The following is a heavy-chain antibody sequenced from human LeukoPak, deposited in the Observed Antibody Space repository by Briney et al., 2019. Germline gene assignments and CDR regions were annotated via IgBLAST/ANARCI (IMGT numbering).Heavy chain of an antibody. J-gene: IGHJ6*03. CDR3: ARMVHDSSGYPGYYYYYMDV. V-gene: IGHV4-34*01. CDR1: GGSFSGYY. D-gene: IGHD3-22*01. Sequence: SETLSLTCAVYGGSFSGYYWTWIRQPPGKGLEWIGEINRRGITKYNASLEGRVTVSVEPSTNTFSVRLSSVTAAVTAVYFCARMVHDSSGYPGYYYYYMDVWGKGTTVTVS. CDR2: INRRGIT.